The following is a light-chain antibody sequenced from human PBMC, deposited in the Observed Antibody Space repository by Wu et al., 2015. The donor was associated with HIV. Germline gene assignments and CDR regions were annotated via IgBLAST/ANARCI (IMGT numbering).Light chain of an antibody. CDR1: QSVSSN. CDR2: GAS. CDR3: QHRSNWPPGS. Sequence: EIVMTQSPVTLSVSPGEGVTLSCRASQSVSSNLAWHQQKPGQAPRLLIYGASTRATDIPARFSGSGSGTQFTLTISSLQSEDFAVYYCQHRSNWPPGSFGQGTKVEIK. J-gene: IGKJ2*04. V-gene: IGKV3-15*01.